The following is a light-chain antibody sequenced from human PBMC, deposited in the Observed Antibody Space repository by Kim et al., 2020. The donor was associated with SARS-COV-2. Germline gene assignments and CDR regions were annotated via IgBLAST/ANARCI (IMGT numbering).Light chain of an antibody. J-gene: IGKJ5*01. Sequence: EIVMAQSPATLSVSPGERATLSCRASQSVSSNLAWYQQKPGQAPRLLIYGASTRATGIPARFSGRGSGTEFTLTISSLQSEDFAVYYCQQYNNWPPDTFGQVTRLEIK. CDR3: QQYNNWPPDT. CDR1: QSVSSN. CDR2: GAS. V-gene: IGKV3-15*01.